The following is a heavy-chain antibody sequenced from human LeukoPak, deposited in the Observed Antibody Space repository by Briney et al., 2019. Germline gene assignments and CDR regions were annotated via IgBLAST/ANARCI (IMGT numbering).Heavy chain of an antibody. D-gene: IGHD6-19*01. J-gene: IGHJ4*02. V-gene: IGHV4-34*01. CDR3: ARLAVAGLRKEFDY. CDR2: INHSGNT. CDR1: GGFFNGYY. Sequence: PSETLSLTCAVFGGFFNGYYWSWIRQPPGKGLEWIGEINHSGNTNYNPSLKSRVTISVDTSKSQFSLNLNSVTAADTAMYYCARLAVAGLRKEFDYWGQGTLVTVSS.